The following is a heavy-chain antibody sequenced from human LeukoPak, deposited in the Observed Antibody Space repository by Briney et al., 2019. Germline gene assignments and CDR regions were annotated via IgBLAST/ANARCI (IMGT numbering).Heavy chain of an antibody. CDR3: ARGAGTFDY. CDR1: GGSISSGGYS. D-gene: IGHD6-19*01. CDR2: IYHSGST. V-gene: IGHV4-30-2*01. Sequence: SQTLSLTRAVSGGSISSGGYSWSWIRQPPGKGLEWIGYIYHSGSTYYNPSLKSRVTISVDRSKNQFSLKLSSVTAADTAVYYCARGAGTFDYWGQGTLVTVSS. J-gene: IGHJ4*02.